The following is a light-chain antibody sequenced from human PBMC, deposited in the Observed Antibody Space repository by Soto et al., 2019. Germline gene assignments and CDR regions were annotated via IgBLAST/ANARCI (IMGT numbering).Light chain of an antibody. CDR3: AAWDDSLSGGV. V-gene: IGLV1-47*02. Sequence: QSVLTQPPSASGTPGQRATISCSGSSSNIGSNSVSWYQQVPGTAPKLLIYNNNQRPSGVPDRFSGSNSGTSASLAISGLRSEDEADYYCAAWDDSLSGGVFGGGTKLTVL. CDR2: NNN. J-gene: IGLJ3*02. CDR1: SSNIGSNS.